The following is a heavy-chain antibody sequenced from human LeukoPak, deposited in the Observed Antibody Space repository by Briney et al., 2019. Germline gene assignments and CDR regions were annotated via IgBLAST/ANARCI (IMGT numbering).Heavy chain of an antibody. V-gene: IGHV1-18*01. D-gene: IGHD2-2*02. J-gene: IGHJ1*01. CDR2: ISAYNGNT. CDR3: ARSADCSSTSCYKLGYFQH. CDR1: GYTFTSYG. Sequence: ASVKVSCKASGYTFTSYGISWVRQAPGQGLEGMGWISAYNGNTNYAQKLQGRVTITTDTSTSPAYMELRSLRSDDTAVYYCARSADCSSTSCYKLGYFQHWGQGTLVTVSS.